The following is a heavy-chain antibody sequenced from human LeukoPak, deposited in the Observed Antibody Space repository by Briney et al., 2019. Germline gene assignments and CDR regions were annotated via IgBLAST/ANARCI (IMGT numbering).Heavy chain of an antibody. D-gene: IGHD1-26*01. Sequence: GGSLRLSCATSGLRSSSYWMSWVRQAPGKGLEWVANIDQDESERNDVDSAKGRFTISRDGAKNSVYLQMNSLKDEDTAVYYCAIAVGWELGYWGQGTLVTVSS. J-gene: IGHJ4*02. CDR1: GLRSSSYW. V-gene: IGHV3-7*01. CDR3: AIAVGWELGY. CDR2: IDQDESER.